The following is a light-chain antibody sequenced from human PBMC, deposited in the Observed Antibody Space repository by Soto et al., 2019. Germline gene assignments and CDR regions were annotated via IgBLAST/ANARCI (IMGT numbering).Light chain of an antibody. CDR1: QNTKTNF. Sequence: IVLTQSPGTLSSSPGEGAPLSCRASQNTKTNFLAWYQQRPGQAPRPLIHAASIRATGTPDSFTGSASGTDFTAIISIREPEEFAVYHCEQYGTSYTVGGGTRVGIK. CDR2: AAS. CDR3: EQYGTSYT. V-gene: IGKV3-20*01. J-gene: IGKJ4*01.